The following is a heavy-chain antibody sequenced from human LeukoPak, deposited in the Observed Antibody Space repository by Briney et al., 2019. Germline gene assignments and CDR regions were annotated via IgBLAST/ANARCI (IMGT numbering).Heavy chain of an antibody. Sequence: ASVKVSCKASGYTFTSYYMHWVRQAPGQGLEWMGIINPSGGSTSYGQKFQGTVTMTRDTSTSTVYMELSSLRSEDTAVYYCATVVTLRGWFDPWGQGTLVTVSS. J-gene: IGHJ5*02. V-gene: IGHV1-46*01. D-gene: IGHD4-23*01. CDR2: INPSGGST. CDR1: GYTFTSYY. CDR3: ATVVTLRGWFDP.